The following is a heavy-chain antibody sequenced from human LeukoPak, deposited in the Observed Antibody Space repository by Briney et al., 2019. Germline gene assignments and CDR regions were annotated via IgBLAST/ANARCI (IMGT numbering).Heavy chain of an antibody. CDR3: ARQVSGSYSPFDY. D-gene: IGHD1-26*01. J-gene: IGHJ4*02. V-gene: IGHV4-59*08. Sequence: PSETLSLTCTVSGGSISSYYWSWIRQPPGKGLEWIGYIYYSGSTNYNPSLKSRVTISVDTSKNQFSLKLSSVPAADTAVYYCARQVSGSYSPFDYWGQGTLVTVSS. CDR1: GGSISSYY. CDR2: IYYSGST.